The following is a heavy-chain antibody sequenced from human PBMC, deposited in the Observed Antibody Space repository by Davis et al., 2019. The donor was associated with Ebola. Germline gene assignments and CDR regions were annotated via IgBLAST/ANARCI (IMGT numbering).Heavy chain of an antibody. V-gene: IGHV3-33*01. D-gene: IGHD4-11*01. J-gene: IGHJ4*02. Sequence: PGGSLRLSCEASGSTLSSYGMHWVRQAPGKGLEWVAVTWYDGSKKYYGDSVKGRFTISRDNSKNTLYLQMNSLRAEDTAVYYCARLGDDYSSYFDLWGQGTLVTVSS. CDR2: TWYDGSKK. CDR1: GSTLSSYG. CDR3: ARLGDDYSSYFDL.